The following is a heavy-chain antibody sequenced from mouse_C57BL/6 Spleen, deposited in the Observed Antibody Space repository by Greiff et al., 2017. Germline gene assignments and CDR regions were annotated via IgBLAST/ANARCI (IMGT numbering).Heavy chain of an antibody. V-gene: IGHV1-7*01. CDR1: GYTFTSCW. D-gene: IGHD1-1*01. CDR3: ANEGERSRFYYAMDY. CDR2: INPGSGYT. J-gene: IGHJ4*01. Sequence: QVQLQQSGAELAKPGASVKLSCTASGYTFTSCWMPWVKQRPGQGLEWIGYINPGSGYTKYNQKFKDKATLTADKSSSTAYMQLSSLTYEDSAVYYAANEGERSRFYYAMDYWGQGTSVTVSS.